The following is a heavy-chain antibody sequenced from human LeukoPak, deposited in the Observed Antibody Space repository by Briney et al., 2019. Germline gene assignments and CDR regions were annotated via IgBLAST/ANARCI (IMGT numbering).Heavy chain of an antibody. J-gene: IGHJ5*02. Sequence: PGGSLRLSCAASGFTFSDYYMSWIRQAPGKGLEWVSYISSSGSTIYYADSVKGRFTISRDNAKNSLYLQMNSLRAEDTAVYYCASNSGSYSFNWFDPWGQGTLVTVSS. D-gene: IGHD1-26*01. CDR1: GFTFSDYY. CDR3: ASNSGSYSFNWFDP. CDR2: ISSSGSTI. V-gene: IGHV3-11*04.